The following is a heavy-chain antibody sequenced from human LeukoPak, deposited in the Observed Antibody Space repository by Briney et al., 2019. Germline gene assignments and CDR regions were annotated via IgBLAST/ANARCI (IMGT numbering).Heavy chain of an antibody. Sequence: SETLSFTCTVSGGSISSYYWSWIRQPPGKGQEWIGYIYYSGSTNYNPSLKSRVTISVDTSKNQFSLKLSSVTAADTAVYYCARSTIYDYYFDYWGQGTLVTVSS. D-gene: IGHD5/OR15-5a*01. CDR1: GGSISSYY. CDR3: ARSTIYDYYFDY. V-gene: IGHV4-59*01. CDR2: IYYSGST. J-gene: IGHJ4*02.